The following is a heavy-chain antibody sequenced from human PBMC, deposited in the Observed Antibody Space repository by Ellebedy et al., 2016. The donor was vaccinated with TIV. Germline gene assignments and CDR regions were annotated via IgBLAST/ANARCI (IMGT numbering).Heavy chain of an antibody. CDR3: ARGLVDVTTVTTHLDY. CDR1: GGSISSSSYY. Sequence: MPSETLSLTCTVSGGSISSSSYYWGWIRQPPGKGLEWIGSSYYSGSTYYNPSLKSRVTISVDTSKNQFSLKLSSVNDADTAVYYCARGLVDVTTVTTHLDYWGQGTLVTVSS. J-gene: IGHJ4*02. D-gene: IGHD4-17*01. V-gene: IGHV4-39*01. CDR2: SYYSGST.